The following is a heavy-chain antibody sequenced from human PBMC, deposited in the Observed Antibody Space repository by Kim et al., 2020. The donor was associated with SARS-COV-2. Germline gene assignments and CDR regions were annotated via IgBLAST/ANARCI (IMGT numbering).Heavy chain of an antibody. V-gene: IGHV3-21*01. D-gene: IGHD6-13*01. Sequence: YADSVKPRFTISRDNTKNALNLRMNSLGAEDTAVYCCASDEIIAAAGFDYWGQGTLVTVSS. CDR3: ASDEIIAAAGFDY. J-gene: IGHJ4*02.